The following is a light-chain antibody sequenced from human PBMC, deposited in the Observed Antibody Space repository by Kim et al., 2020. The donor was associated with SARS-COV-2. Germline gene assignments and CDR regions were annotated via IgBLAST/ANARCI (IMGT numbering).Light chain of an antibody. Sequence: DIQMTQSPSSVSASVGDRVTITCRASQDISNWLAWYQQKPGKAPKLLIYAASSLETGVPSRFSGSGSGTDFTLTIISLQPEDFATYYCQQADSFPYTFGQGTKLEI. J-gene: IGKJ2*01. CDR1: QDISNW. V-gene: IGKV1-12*01. CDR3: QQADSFPYT. CDR2: AAS.